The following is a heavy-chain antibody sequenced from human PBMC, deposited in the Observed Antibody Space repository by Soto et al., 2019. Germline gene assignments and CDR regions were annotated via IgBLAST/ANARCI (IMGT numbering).Heavy chain of an antibody. J-gene: IGHJ4*02. CDR2: IVPIDSQT. CDR1: GYSFACYG. Sequence: VEAQKISWNGSGYSFACYGITWVRQIPGQGLELMGRIVPIDSQTYYSPSFRGDVSIAPAMFITTVFLQWSSLRAPEIAMYYCATQIYDSDSGTNFQYYFDSWGQGTLVTVSS. D-gene: IGHD3-22*01. V-gene: IGHV5-10-1*01. CDR3: ATQIYDSDSGTNFQYYFDS.